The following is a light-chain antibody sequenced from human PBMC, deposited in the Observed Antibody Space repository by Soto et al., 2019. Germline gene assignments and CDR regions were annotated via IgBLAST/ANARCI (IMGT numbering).Light chain of an antibody. V-gene: IGKV3-20*01. CDR3: QQYGNFPYT. CDR2: GAS. CDR1: QSVPSDC. Sequence: EIVLTQSPGTLSLSPGERATLSCRASQSVPSDCLVWYRHKPGQAPRLLIYGASSRATGVPDRVSGSGSGTDFTLTINRLEPEDFAVYYCQQYGNFPYTFGQGNKLEIK. J-gene: IGKJ2*01.